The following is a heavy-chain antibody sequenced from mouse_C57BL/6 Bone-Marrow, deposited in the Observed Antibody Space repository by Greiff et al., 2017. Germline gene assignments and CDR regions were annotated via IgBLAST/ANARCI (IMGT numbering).Heavy chain of an antibody. CDR3: ARGSSPSYAMDY. J-gene: IGHJ4*01. V-gene: IGHV1-69*01. CDR1: GYTFTSYW. Sequence: QVQLQQPGAELVMPGASVKLSCKASGYTFTSYWMHWVKQRPGQGLEWIGEIDPSDSYTNYNQKFKGKSTLTVDKSSSTAYMQLSSLTSEDSAVYYCARGSSPSYAMDYWGQGTPVTVSS. D-gene: IGHD1-1*01. CDR2: IDPSDSYT.